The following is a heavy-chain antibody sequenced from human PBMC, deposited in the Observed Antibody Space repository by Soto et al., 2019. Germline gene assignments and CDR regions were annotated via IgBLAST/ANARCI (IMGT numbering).Heavy chain of an antibody. D-gene: IGHD3-22*01. J-gene: IGHJ4*02. V-gene: IGHV1-2*04. CDR1: GYTFTGYY. CDR2: INPNSGGT. Sequence: ASVKVSCKASGYTFTGYYMHWVRQAPGQGLEWMGWINPNSGGTNYAQKFQGWVTMTRDTSISTAYMELSRLRSDDTAVYYCAREVTDTYYYDSSHFDYWGQGTLVTVSS. CDR3: AREVTDTYYYDSSHFDY.